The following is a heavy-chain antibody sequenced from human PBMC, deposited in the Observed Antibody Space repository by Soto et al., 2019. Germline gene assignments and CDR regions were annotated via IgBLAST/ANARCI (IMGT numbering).Heavy chain of an antibody. V-gene: IGHV1-69*12. J-gene: IGHJ4*02. CDR2: IIPIFGTA. CDR3: AREGGYGPNFDY. Sequence: QVQLVQSGAEVKKPGSSVKVSCKASGGTFSSYAISWVRQAPGQGLEWMGGIIPIFGTANYAQKFQGRVTITADESTSTAYVALSSLRSEDTAVYYRAREGGYGPNFDYWGQGTVVTVSS. D-gene: IGHD4-17*01. CDR1: GGTFSSYA.